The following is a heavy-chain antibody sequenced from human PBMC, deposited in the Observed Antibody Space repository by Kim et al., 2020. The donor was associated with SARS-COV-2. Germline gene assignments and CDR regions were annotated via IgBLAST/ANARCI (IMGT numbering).Heavy chain of an antibody. CDR1: GGTFSSYA. Sequence: SVKVSCKASGGTFSSYAISWVRQAPGQGLEWMGRIIPILGIANYAQKFQGRVTITADKSTSTAYMELSSLRSEDTAVYYCARDRNMVAKRYLDYWGQGTLVTVSS. CDR3: ARDRNMVAKRYLDY. CDR2: IIPILGIA. V-gene: IGHV1-69*04. D-gene: IGHD5-12*01. J-gene: IGHJ4*02.